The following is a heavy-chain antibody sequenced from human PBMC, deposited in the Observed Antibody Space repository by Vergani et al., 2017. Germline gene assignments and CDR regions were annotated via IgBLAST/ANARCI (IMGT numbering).Heavy chain of an antibody. V-gene: IGHV4-59*01. CDR2: IYYSGST. J-gene: IGHJ6*03. CDR1: GGSISSYY. D-gene: IGHD1-20*01. CDR3: ARGGVTVDRSGYYYYYYMDV. Sequence: QVQLQESGPGLVKPSETLSLTCTVSGGSISSYYWSWIRQPPGKGLEWIGYIYYSGSTNYNPSLKSRVTISVDTSKNQFSRKLISVTAADTAVYYCARGGVTVDRSGYYYYYYMDVWGKGTTVTVSS.